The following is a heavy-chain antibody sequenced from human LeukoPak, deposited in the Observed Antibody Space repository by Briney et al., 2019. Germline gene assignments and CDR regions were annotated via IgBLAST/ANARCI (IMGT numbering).Heavy chain of an antibody. V-gene: IGHV3-21*01. CDR2: ISSSSSYM. D-gene: IGHD6-19*01. CDR3: ARDPGSGWYEGDY. J-gene: IGHJ4*02. CDR1: GFTFSSYS. Sequence: PGGSLRLSCAASGFTFSSYSMNWVRQAPGKGLEWVSSISSSSSYMYYADSVKGRFTISRDNAKNSLYLQMNSLRAEDTAVYYCARDPGSGWYEGDYWGQGTLVTVSS.